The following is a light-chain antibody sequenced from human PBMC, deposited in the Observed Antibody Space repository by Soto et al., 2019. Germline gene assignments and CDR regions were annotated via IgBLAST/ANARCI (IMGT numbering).Light chain of an antibody. CDR2: GAS. Sequence: IVMTQSPGTLSVSPGERATLSCRASQSVSTNLAWYQKKPGQAPRLLVFGASTRATGIAARFSGSGSGTDFTLTITSLQSEDYGVYYGQQYIKWPQTFGPGTQLEIK. CDR3: QQYIKWPQT. CDR1: QSVSTN. V-gene: IGKV3D-15*01. J-gene: IGKJ2*01.